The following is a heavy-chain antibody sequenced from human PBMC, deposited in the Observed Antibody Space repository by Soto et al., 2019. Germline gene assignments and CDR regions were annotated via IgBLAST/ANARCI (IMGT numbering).Heavy chain of an antibody. Sequence: GASVKVSCKASGYTFTSYGISWVRQAPGQGLEWVGWISAYNGNTNYAQKLQGRVTMTTDTSTSTAYMELRSLRSDDTAVYYCARDQTPLMRYQPLNWFDPWGQGTLVTVSS. CDR1: GYTFTSYG. CDR3: ARDQTPLMRYQPLNWFDP. J-gene: IGHJ5*02. D-gene: IGHD2-2*01. V-gene: IGHV1-18*01. CDR2: ISAYNGNT.